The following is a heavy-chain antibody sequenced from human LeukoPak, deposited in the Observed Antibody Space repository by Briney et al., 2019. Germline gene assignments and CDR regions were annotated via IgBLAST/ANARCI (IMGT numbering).Heavy chain of an antibody. CDR3: AKTGYGDYNYYFDY. CDR2: ISGSGGST. V-gene: IGHV3-23*01. Sequence: PGGSLRLSCVASGFTFSSYAMSWVRQAPGKGLEWVSAISGSGGSTYYADSVKGRFTISRDNSKNTLYLQMNSLRAEDTAVYYCAKTGYGDYNYYFDYWGQGTLVTVSS. CDR1: GFTFSSYA. D-gene: IGHD4-17*01. J-gene: IGHJ4*02.